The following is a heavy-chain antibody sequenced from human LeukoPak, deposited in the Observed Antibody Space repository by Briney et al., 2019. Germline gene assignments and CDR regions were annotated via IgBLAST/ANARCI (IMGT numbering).Heavy chain of an antibody. CDR1: GGSFTDYT. D-gene: IGHD3-10*01. J-gene: IGHJ6*02. Sequence: SETLSLTCAVYGGSFTDYTWSWIRQPPGKGLEWIGEISHTGTTNSHPSLKSRVTISVDTSKNQFSLNLTSVTAADSAVYYCARDRLVRGVSLGYYYYGMDVWGQGTTVTVSS. V-gene: IGHV4-34*01. CDR3: ARDRLVRGVSLGYYYYGMDV. CDR2: ISHTGTT.